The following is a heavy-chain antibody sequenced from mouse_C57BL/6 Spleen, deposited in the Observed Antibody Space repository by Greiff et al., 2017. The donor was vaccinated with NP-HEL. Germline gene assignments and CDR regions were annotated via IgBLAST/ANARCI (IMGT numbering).Heavy chain of an antibody. V-gene: IGHV1-55*01. Sequence: QVQLQQPGAELVKPGASVKMSCKASGYTFTSYWITWVKQRPGQGLAWIGDIYPGSGSTNYNEKFKSKATLTVDTSSSTAYMQLSSLTSEDSAVYDCARGGYYGSSYRYFDVWGTGTTVTVSS. CDR2: IYPGSGST. D-gene: IGHD1-1*01. J-gene: IGHJ1*03. CDR3: ARGGYYGSSYRYFDV. CDR1: GYTFTSYW.